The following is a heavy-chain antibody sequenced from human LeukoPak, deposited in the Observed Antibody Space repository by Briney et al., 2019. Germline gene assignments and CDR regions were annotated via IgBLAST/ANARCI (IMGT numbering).Heavy chain of an antibody. CDR3: AKYSGWYYFDY. D-gene: IGHD6-19*01. V-gene: IGHV4-4*07. Sequence: SETLSLTCTVSGASINSGYWSWIRQAAGKGLEWIGRIYTSGNTDYNPPLKSRVTMSGDTSKNQLSLKLSSVTAADTAVYYCAKYSGWYYFDYWGQGTVVSVSS. J-gene: IGHJ4*02. CDR2: IYTSGNT. CDR1: GASINSGY.